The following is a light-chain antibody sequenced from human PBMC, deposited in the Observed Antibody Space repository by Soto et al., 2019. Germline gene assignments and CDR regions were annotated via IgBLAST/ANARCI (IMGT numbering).Light chain of an antibody. V-gene: IGLV2-14*01. J-gene: IGLJ2*01. CDR1: SSDVGGYNF. CDR3: SSSTTSNTVI. Sequence: QSALTQPASVSGSPGQSITISCTGTSSDVGGYNFVAWYQHHPGKAPKLMIYGVTNRPSGVSNRFSGSKSGTTASLTISGLQAEDEADYYCSSSTTSNTVIFGGGTKLTVL. CDR2: GVT.